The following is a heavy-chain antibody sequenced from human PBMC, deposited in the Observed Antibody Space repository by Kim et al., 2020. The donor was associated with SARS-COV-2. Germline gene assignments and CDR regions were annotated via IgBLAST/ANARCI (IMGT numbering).Heavy chain of an antibody. D-gene: IGHD6-13*01. CDR1: GFTFSSYG. V-gene: IGHV3-30*18. CDR2: ISYDGSNK. Sequence: GGSLRLSCAASGFTFSSYGMHWVRQAPGKGLEWVAVISYDGSNKYYADSVKGRFTISRDNSKNTLYLQMNSLRAEDTAVYYCAKSGQQLVPRIWFDYWGQGTLVTVSS. CDR3: AKSGQQLVPRIWFDY. J-gene: IGHJ4*02.